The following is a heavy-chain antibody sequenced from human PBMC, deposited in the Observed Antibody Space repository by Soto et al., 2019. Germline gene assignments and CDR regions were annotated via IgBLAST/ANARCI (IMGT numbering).Heavy chain of an antibody. D-gene: IGHD3-3*01. CDR2: ISGSGGST. J-gene: IGHJ4*02. CDR1: GFTFSSYA. V-gene: IGHV3-23*01. Sequence: GGSLRLSCAASGFTFSSYAMSWVRQAPGKGLEWVSAISGSGGSTYYADSVKGRFTISRDNSKNTLYLQMNSLRAEDTAVYYCAPDWSGYYTPFDYWGQGTLVTVSS. CDR3: APDWSGYYTPFDY.